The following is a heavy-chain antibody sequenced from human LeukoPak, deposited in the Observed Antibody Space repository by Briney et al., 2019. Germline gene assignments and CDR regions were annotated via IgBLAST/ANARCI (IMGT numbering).Heavy chain of an antibody. Sequence: GASVKVSCKASGYTFTSYDINWVRQATGQGLEWMGWMNPNSGNTGYAQKFQGRVTMTRDTSTSTVYMELSSLRPEDTAVYYCARDLYDSSGYPDYWGQGTLVTVSS. J-gene: IGHJ4*02. V-gene: IGHV1-8*01. D-gene: IGHD3-22*01. CDR2: MNPNSGNT. CDR3: ARDLYDSSGYPDY. CDR1: GYTFTSYD.